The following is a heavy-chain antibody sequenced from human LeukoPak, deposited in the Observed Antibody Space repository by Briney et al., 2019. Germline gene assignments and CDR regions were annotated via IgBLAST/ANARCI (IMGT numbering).Heavy chain of an antibody. V-gene: IGHV4-59*01. CDR2: IYYSGST. CDR1: GDSINSYY. Sequence: SETLSLTCTVSGDSINSYYWSWIRQPPGKGLEWIGCIYYSGSTNYNPSLKSRVTISVDTSKNQFSLKLSSVTAADTAVYYCARGYYGSGSYLPWGQGTLVTVSS. CDR3: ARGYYGSGSYLP. D-gene: IGHD3-10*01. J-gene: IGHJ5*02.